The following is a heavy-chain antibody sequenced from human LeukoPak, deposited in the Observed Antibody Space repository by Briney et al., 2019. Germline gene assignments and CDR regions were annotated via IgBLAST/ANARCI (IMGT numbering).Heavy chain of an antibody. V-gene: IGHV3-33*01. D-gene: IGHD1-14*01. CDR3: TRYNNDHFDY. CDR2: IAYDGSRA. Sequence: GGSQRLSCAGSGFTFGGYGMHWFRQTPGKGLEWVAVIAYDGSRAFYADSVKGRFTISRDNSKNTMSVQMDDLRAEDTAVYYCTRYNNDHFDYRGQGTLVTVSS. J-gene: IGHJ4*02. CDR1: GFTFGGYG.